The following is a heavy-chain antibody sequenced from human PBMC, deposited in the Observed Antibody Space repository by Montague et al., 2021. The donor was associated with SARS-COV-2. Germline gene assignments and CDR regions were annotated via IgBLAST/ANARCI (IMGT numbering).Heavy chain of an antibody. J-gene: IGHJ5*02. V-gene: IGHV4-59*01. CDR3: AREQDWASHFDL. CDR1: GDSISSYY. Sequence: SETLSLTCSVSGDSISSYYWSWIRQSPGRGLDWIGHIYYTGSAKYNPSLKSRVSISVDTSRRQLSLNLKSVTAADTAVYYCAREQDWASHFDLWGQGILVTVSS. CDR2: IYYTGSA. D-gene: IGHD3/OR15-3a*01.